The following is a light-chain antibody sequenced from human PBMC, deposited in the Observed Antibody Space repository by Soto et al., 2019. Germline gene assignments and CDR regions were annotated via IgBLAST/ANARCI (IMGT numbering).Light chain of an antibody. CDR2: GNN. CDR3: QSYDNGLRVV. V-gene: IGLV1-40*01. J-gene: IGLJ2*01. Sequence: QSVLTQPPSVSGAPGQRVTISCTGSSSNVGAGYDVQWYQQLPGTAPKLLISGNNNRPSGVPDRFSGSKSGTSASLAITGLQAEDEADYYGQSYDNGLRVVFGGGTKLTVL. CDR1: SSNVGAGYD.